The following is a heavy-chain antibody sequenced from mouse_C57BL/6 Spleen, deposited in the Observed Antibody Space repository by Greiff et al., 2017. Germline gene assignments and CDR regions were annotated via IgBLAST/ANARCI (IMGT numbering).Heavy chain of an antibody. Sequence: EVQLQQSGAELVRPGASVKLSCTASGFNIKDYYMHWVKQRPEQGLEWIGRIDPEDGDTEYAPKFQGKDTMTADTSSNTAYLQLSSLTSEDTAVYYCTTHYSNTYAMDYWGQGTSVTVSS. V-gene: IGHV14-1*01. CDR1: GFNIKDYY. CDR3: TTHYSNTYAMDY. CDR2: IDPEDGDT. J-gene: IGHJ4*01. D-gene: IGHD2-5*01.